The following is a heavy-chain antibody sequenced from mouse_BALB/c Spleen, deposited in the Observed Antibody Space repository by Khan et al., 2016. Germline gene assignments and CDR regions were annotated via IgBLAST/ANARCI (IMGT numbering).Heavy chain of an antibody. CDR3: ERYGTGTWFAY. CDR1: GYTFTNYG. CDR2: INTNTGEP. D-gene: IGHD2-1*01. Sequence: QIQLVQSGPELKKPGETVKISCKASGYTFTNYGMTWVKQAPGKGLKWMGWINTNTGEPTYAEDFKGRFAFSLVTSANPAYLQINNLKNEDTATYFCERYGTGTWFAYWGQGTLVTVSA. V-gene: IGHV9-3*02. J-gene: IGHJ3*01.